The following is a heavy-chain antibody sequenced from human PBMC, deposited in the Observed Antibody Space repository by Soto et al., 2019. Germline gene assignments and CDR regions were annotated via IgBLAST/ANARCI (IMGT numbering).Heavy chain of an antibody. J-gene: IGHJ2*01. D-gene: IGHD6-13*01. CDR2: INAGNGNT. CDR1: GYTFTSYA. Sequence: GASVKVSCKASGYTFTSYAMHWVRQAPGQRLEWMGWINAGNGNTKYSQKFQGRVTITRDTSASTAYMELSSLRSEDTAVYYCARDRRSEDYSSSWHWYFDLWGRGTLVTV. CDR3: ARDRRSEDYSSSWHWYFDL. V-gene: IGHV1-3*01.